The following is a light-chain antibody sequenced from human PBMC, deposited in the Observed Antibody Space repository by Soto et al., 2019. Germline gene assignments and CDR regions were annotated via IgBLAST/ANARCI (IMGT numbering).Light chain of an antibody. CDR3: SAFTSSTTLA. J-gene: IGLJ7*01. Sequence: QSVLTQPASVSGSPGQSITISCTGTSSDIGGYNYVSWYQQHPDKAPKLMIYEVSNRPSGVSNRFSGSKSGNAASLTISGLQAEDEADYYCSAFTSSTTLAFGGGTQLTVL. V-gene: IGLV2-14*01. CDR1: SSDIGGYNY. CDR2: EVS.